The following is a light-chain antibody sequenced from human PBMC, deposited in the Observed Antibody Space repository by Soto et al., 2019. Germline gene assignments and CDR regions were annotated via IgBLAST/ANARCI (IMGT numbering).Light chain of an antibody. CDR1: QSVSSN. V-gene: IGKV3-15*01. Sequence: EIVMTQSPATLSVSPGERATLSCRASQSVSSNLAWYQQKPGQAPRLLIYGASTRATGIPARFSGSGSGTEFTLTISSRQSEDFAVYYCQQYNNWPPEGTFGQGTKVDIK. CDR3: QQYNNWPPEGT. CDR2: GAS. J-gene: IGKJ1*01.